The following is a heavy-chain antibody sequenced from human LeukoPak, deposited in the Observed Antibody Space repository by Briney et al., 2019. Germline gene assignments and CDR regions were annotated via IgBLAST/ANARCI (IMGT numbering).Heavy chain of an antibody. Sequence: ASVKVSCEASGYTFTAYYIHWVRQAPGQGLEWMGWFNPNSGGTNYAQEFQGRVTMTRDTSISTAYMELSRLRSDDTAVYYCARGGVGTRLTPAGFDYWGQGTLVTVSS. CDR2: FNPNSGGT. CDR3: ARGGVGTRLTPAGFDY. V-gene: IGHV1-2*02. CDR1: GYTFTAYY. J-gene: IGHJ4*02. D-gene: IGHD1-7*01.